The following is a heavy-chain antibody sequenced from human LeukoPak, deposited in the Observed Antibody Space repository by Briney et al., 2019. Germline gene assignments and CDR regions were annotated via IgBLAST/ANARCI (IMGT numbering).Heavy chain of an antibody. CDR1: GGSISSGSYY. Sequence: SETLSLTCTVSGGSISSGSYYWSWIRQPAGKGLEWIGRIYTSGSTNYNPSLKSRVTISVDTSKNQFSLKLSSVTAADTAVYYCARNPYYYDGSGLIDYWGQGTLVTVSS. D-gene: IGHD3-22*01. CDR3: ARNPYYYDGSGLIDY. J-gene: IGHJ4*02. V-gene: IGHV4-61*02. CDR2: IYTSGST.